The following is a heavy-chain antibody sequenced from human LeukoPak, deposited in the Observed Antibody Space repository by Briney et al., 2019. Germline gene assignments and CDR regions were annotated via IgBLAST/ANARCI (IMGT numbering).Heavy chain of an antibody. D-gene: IGHD3-10*01. CDR3: ARVPRPRAGSGIGYYFDY. V-gene: IGHV3-7*01. Sequence: GGSLRLSCAASGFTFSSYSMNWVRQAPGRGLEWVANIKQDGSEKYYVDSVKGRFTISRDNAKNSLYLQMNSLRAEDTAVYYCARVPRPRAGSGIGYYFDYWGQGTLVTVSS. J-gene: IGHJ4*02. CDR1: GFTFSSYS. CDR2: IKQDGSEK.